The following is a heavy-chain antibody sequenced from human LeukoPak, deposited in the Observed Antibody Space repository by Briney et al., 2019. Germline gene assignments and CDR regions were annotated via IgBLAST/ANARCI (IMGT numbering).Heavy chain of an antibody. CDR3: ARLSSSSWPNFDY. CDR1: GYSFTSYW. V-gene: IGHV5-51*01. D-gene: IGHD6-13*01. Sequence: GESLKISCKGSGYSFTSYWIGWVRQIPGKGLEWIGIIYPGDSDTRYSPSFQGQVTISADKSISTAYLQWSSLKASDTAMYYCARLSSSSWPNFDYWGQGTLVTVSS. J-gene: IGHJ4*02. CDR2: IYPGDSDT.